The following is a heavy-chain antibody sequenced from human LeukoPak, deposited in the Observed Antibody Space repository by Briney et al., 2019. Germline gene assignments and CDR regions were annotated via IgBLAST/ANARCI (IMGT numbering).Heavy chain of an antibody. Sequence: GGSLRLSCAASGFTFSSYGMHWVRQAPGKGLEWAAVIWYDGSNKYYADSVKGRFTISRDNSKNTLYLQMNSLRAEDTAVYYCAKPRTGTTWTDAFDIWGQGTMVTVSS. V-gene: IGHV3-33*06. CDR3: AKPRTGTTWTDAFDI. D-gene: IGHD1-1*01. CDR1: GFTFSSYG. CDR2: IWYDGSNK. J-gene: IGHJ3*02.